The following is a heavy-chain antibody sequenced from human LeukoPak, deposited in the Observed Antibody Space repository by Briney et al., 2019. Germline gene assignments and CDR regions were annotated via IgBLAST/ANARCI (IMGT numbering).Heavy chain of an antibody. V-gene: IGHV4-4*02. CDR1: GDSISSTNW. J-gene: IGHJ4*02. CDR3: SRENGAFSPFGY. Sequence: SETLSLTCGVSGDSISSTNWWSWVRQPPGQGLEWIGETSLTGLTHYNASLESRVTVSLGKSKNQLPLNLTAVTAADTAVYYCSRENGAFSPFGYWGQGILVTV. D-gene: IGHD2-8*01. CDR2: TSLTGLT.